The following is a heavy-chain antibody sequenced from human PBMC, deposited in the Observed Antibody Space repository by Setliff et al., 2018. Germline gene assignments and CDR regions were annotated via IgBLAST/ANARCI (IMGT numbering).Heavy chain of an antibody. Sequence: SSETLSLTCTVSGGSISNYYWSWIRQPAGKGLEWIGRIYTSGSTNYNPSLKSRVTMSVDTFKNQFSLKLSSVTAADTAVYYCARKGISALSGAFDMWGQGTMVTVSS. CDR3: ARKGISALSGAFDM. D-gene: IGHD1-26*01. J-gene: IGHJ3*02. V-gene: IGHV4-4*07. CDR1: GGSISNYY. CDR2: IYTSGST.